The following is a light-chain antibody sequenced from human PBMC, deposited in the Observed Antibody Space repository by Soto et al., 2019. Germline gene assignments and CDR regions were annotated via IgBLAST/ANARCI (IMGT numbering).Light chain of an antibody. CDR1: QTIISW. CDR2: KAS. Sequence: DIQMTQSPSTLSGSVGDRVTITRRASQTIISWLAWYQQKPGKAPKLLIYKASTLKSGVPSRFSGSGSGTEFTLTISSLQPDDFATYYCKHYKSXQEAFGPGTKVXI. CDR3: KHYKSXQEA. J-gene: IGKJ3*01. V-gene: IGKV1-5*03.